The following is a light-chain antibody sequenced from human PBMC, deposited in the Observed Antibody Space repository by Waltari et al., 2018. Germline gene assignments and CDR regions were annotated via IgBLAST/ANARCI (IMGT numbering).Light chain of an antibody. CDR3: QQSFTAPRTFGQQSQVDTTPRT. J-gene: IGKJ1*01. Sequence: DIQLTQSPSSLSASVGDTVSISCRASQNIDTFLNWYQQKSGRAPQLLIYGASYVQEGGPSRFSGSGSGTEFTLTIIGLLPEDFATYYCQQSFTAPRTFGQQSQVDTTPRTFGQGTRV. V-gene: IGKV1-39*01. CDR2: GAS. CDR1: QNIDTF.